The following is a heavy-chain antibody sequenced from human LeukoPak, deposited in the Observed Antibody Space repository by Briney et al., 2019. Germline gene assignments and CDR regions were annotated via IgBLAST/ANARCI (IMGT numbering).Heavy chain of an antibody. J-gene: IGHJ3*02. V-gene: IGHV3-30*02. CDR1: GFTFSSYD. Sequence: HPGGSLRLSCAASGFTFSSYDMHWVRQAPGKGLEWVAVTRYDGSNNYYADSVKGRFTISRDNSKNTLYLQMNSLRPEDTAVYYCAKDTGRRIFGVAYDAFDIWGQGTMVTVSS. D-gene: IGHD3-3*01. CDR3: AKDTGRRIFGVAYDAFDI. CDR2: TRYDGSNN.